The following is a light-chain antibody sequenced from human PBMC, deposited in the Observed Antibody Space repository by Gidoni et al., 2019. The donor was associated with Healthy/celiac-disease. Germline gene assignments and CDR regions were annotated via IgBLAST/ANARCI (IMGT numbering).Light chain of an antibody. J-gene: IGKJ4*01. CDR2: DAS. CDR3: QQRSNWPPFT. Sequence: EIVLTQSLATLSLSPGARATLPCRASQSVSSYLAWDQQKPGQAPRLHIYDASNRATGIPARCSGSGSGTDFTLTISSLEPEDFAVYYCQQRSNWPPFTFGGGTKVEIK. V-gene: IGKV3-11*01. CDR1: QSVSSY.